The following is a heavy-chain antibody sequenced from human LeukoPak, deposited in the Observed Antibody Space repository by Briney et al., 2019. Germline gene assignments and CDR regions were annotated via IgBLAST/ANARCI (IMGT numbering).Heavy chain of an antibody. CDR2: IYHSGST. D-gene: IGHD3-10*01. J-gene: IGHJ5*02. V-gene: IGHV4-4*02. Sequence: SETLSLTCAVSGGSISSSNWWSWVRPPPGKGLEWIGEIYHSGSTNYNPSLKSRLTISIDTSKNQFSLKLMSVTAADTAVYYCARDSGTTGEVKFDHWGQGTLVTVSS. CDR3: ARDSGTTGEVKFDH. CDR1: GGSISSSNW.